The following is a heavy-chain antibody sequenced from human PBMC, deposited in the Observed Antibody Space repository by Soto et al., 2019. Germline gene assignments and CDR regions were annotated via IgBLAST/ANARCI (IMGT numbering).Heavy chain of an antibody. CDR1: GYSFTSYW. Sequence: VESLKISCNGSGYSFTSYWIAWVRQMPWKGLEWMGIIYPGDSDTRYNPSFQGQVTISADQSVGTAYPQWSSLKASDTAMYYCARPLSPSRYFDLLSHCFDIWGQGTMVTVSS. D-gene: IGHD3-9*01. J-gene: IGHJ3*02. CDR2: IYPGDSDT. CDR3: ARPLSPSRYFDLLSHCFDI. V-gene: IGHV5-51*01.